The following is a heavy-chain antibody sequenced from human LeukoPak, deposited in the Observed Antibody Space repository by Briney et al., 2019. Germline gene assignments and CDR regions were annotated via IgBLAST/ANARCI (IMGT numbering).Heavy chain of an antibody. CDR2: INGGGRTI. V-gene: IGHV3-48*04. CDR3: AREPVEGVNDAFDV. J-gene: IGHJ3*01. Sequence: GGSLRFSCAASGFTFRSYSMNWVRQAPGKGLEWVAYINGGGRTIFYGDSVKGRFTISRDNAKNSLYLQMNSLRAEDTAVYYCAREPVEGVNDAFDVWGQGTMVTVSS. D-gene: IGHD3-16*01. CDR1: GFTFRSYS.